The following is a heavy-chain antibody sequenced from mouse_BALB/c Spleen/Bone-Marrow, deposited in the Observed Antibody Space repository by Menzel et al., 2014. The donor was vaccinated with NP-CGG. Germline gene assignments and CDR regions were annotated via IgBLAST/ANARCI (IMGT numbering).Heavy chain of an antibody. V-gene: IGHV1-54*01. CDR1: GYAFXNYL. Sequence: VKLMESGADLVRPGTSVKVSCKASGYAFXNYLIEWVKQRPGQGLEWIGVINPGSGATNYNEKFKGKATLTADKSSSTAYMQLSSLTSDDSAVYFCARKLGPSYAMDYWGQGTSVTVSS. J-gene: IGHJ4*01. CDR2: INPGSGAT. CDR3: ARKLGPSYAMDY. D-gene: IGHD4-1*01.